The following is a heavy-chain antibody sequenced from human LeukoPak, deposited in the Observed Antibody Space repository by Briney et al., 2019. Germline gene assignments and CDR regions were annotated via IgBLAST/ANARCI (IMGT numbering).Heavy chain of an antibody. CDR1: GGSFSGYY. Sequence: SETLSLTCAVYGGSFSGYYWSWIRQPPGKGLEWIGEINHSGSTNYNPSLKSRVTISVDTSKNQFSLKLSSVTAADTAVYYCARTSSVLRCFDWITPPDYWGQGTLVTVSS. CDR3: ARTSSVLRCFDWITPPDY. D-gene: IGHD3-9*01. V-gene: IGHV4-34*01. CDR2: INHSGST. J-gene: IGHJ4*02.